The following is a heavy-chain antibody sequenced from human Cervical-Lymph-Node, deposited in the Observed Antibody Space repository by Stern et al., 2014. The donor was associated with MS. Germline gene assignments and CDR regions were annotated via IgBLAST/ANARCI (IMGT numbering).Heavy chain of an antibody. CDR2: IKPSGGDT. CDR3: ARDRPAYRYFDN. Sequence: VQLVESGPEVKKPGASVKVSCKASGYLFTTSYMHWVRQAHGQGLEWIGMIKPSGGDTNYARKFQGRVTMTRDTSTSTVYMELGSLRSEDTALYYCARDRPAYRYFDNWGQGTLVTVSS. J-gene: IGHJ4*02. D-gene: IGHD1-14*01. V-gene: IGHV1-46*01. CDR1: GYLFTTSY.